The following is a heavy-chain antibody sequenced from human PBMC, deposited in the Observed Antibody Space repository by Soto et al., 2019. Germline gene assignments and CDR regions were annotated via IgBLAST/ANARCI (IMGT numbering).Heavy chain of an antibody. CDR3: ARGIGYCSSTNCYFSRHLRFDS. V-gene: IGHV4-34*01. J-gene: IGHJ4*02. D-gene: IGHD2-2*01. CDR1: GGSFSGYY. CDR2: INHSGTT. Sequence: QVQLQQWGAGLLKTSETLSLTCAVYGGSFSGYYWTWIRQTPGKGLEWIGEINHSGTTKYNPSLKSQVTISLDTSKNQFSLHVTSVTAADTAVYFCARGIGYCSSTNCYFSRHLRFDSWGQGSLVTVSS.